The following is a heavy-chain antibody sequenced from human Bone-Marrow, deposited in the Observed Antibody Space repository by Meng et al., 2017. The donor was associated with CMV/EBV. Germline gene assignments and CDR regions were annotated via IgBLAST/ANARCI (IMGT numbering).Heavy chain of an antibody. CDR3: ATDLVSGSRSYYHYGMDV. D-gene: IGHD6-6*01. CDR1: GYTFTGYY. V-gene: IGHV1-2*02. CDR2: INPNSGGT. Sequence: ASVKVSCKASGYTFTGYYMHWVRQAPGQGLEWMGWINPNSGGTNYAQKFQGKVTMTRDTSISTAYMELSRLRSEDTAVYYCATDLVSGSRSYYHYGMDVWGQGTTVTVSS. J-gene: IGHJ6*02.